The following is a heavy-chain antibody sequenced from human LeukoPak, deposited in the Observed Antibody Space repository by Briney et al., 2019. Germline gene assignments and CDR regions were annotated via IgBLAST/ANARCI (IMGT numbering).Heavy chain of an antibody. CDR2: FNPEDAET. D-gene: IGHD4-17*01. Sequence: EASVNVSCKVSGYTLTEISMHWVRQAPGQGLEWMGGFNPEDAETIYARSFQGRLTVTEDTSTDTAYMELSSLRSEDTAMYYCATEIVGYGDVHYFDSWGQGTLVTVSS. CDR1: GYTLTEIS. CDR3: ATEIVGYGDVHYFDS. J-gene: IGHJ4*02. V-gene: IGHV1-24*01.